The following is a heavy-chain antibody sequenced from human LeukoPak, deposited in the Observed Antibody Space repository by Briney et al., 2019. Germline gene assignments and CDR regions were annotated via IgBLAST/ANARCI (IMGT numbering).Heavy chain of an antibody. V-gene: IGHV1-69*05. Sequence: SVKVSCKAPGGTFSSYAISWVRQAPGQGLEWMGGIIPIFGTANYAQKFQGRVTITTDESTSTAYMELSSLRSEDTAVYYCARDPAYSSGWYRFDPWGQGTLVTVSS. CDR2: IIPIFGTA. D-gene: IGHD6-13*01. CDR3: ARDPAYSSGWYRFDP. CDR1: GGTFSSYA. J-gene: IGHJ5*02.